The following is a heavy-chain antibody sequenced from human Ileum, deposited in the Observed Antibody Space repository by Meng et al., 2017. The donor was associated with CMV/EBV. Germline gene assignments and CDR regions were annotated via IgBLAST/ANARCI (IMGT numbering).Heavy chain of an antibody. D-gene: IGHD1-26*01. CDR2: TYYRSKWYN. CDR3: ARFRREGGRYYYYYGMDV. V-gene: IGHV6-1*01. Sequence: SQTLSLTCAISGDSVSSDSAAWNWIRQSPSRGLEWLGRTYYRSKWYNDYAVSVKSRISINLDTSKNQFSLQLNSVTPEDTAVYYCARFRREGGRYYYYYGMDVWGQGTMVTVSS. CDR1: GDSVSSDSAA. J-gene: IGHJ6*02.